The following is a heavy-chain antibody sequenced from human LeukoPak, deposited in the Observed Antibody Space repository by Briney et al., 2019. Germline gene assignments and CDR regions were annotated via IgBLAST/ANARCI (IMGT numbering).Heavy chain of an antibody. Sequence: IYPGDSDTRYSPSFQGQVTISADKSISTAYLQWSSLKASDTAMYYCARLLNSGSYSGIEDWGQGTLVTVSS. V-gene: IGHV5-51*01. CDR2: IYPGDSDT. CDR3: ARLLNSGSYSGIED. J-gene: IGHJ4*02. D-gene: IGHD1-26*01.